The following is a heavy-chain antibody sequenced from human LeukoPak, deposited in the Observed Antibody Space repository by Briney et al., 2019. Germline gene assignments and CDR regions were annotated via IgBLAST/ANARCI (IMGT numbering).Heavy chain of an antibody. CDR2: THTNSGGT. CDR3: ARLRGTGAAN. V-gene: IGHV1-2*06. CDR1: GYTFTGYY. J-gene: IGHJ4*02. D-gene: IGHD1-14*01. Sequence: ASVTVSCKPSGYTFTGYYMHWVRQAPGQGLEWMGRTHTNSGGTNYAQKSQGRVTMTRDTSISTAYMELSRLRSDDTAVYYCARLRGTGAANWGQGTLVTVSS.